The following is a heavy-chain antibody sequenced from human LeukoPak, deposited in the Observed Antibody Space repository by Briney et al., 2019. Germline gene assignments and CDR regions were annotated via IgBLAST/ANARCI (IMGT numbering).Heavy chain of an antibody. J-gene: IGHJ3*02. CDR1: GFTFSSYG. V-gene: IGHV3-33*01. CDR2: IWYDGSKK. D-gene: IGHD6-13*01. CDR3: ARRGGMSSIATAGAFDI. Sequence: PGRSLRLSCAASGFTFSSYGMHWVRQAPGKGLEWVAFIWYDGSKKYYADSVKGRFTISRDNSKNTLYLQMNSLRAEDTAVYYCARRGGMSSIATAGAFDIWGQGTMVTVSS.